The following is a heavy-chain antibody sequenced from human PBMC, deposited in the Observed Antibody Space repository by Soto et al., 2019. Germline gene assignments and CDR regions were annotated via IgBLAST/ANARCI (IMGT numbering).Heavy chain of an antibody. Sequence: LVKVSCKASGFSFTGYYIHWLRQAPGQGLEWMGWINAHSGGTEYAQKFQSRVTLTRDTSIATAYLTLTSLTSDDTALYYCAKDSTRQLAYWLDPWGQATQVTVSS. D-gene: IGHD6-6*01. CDR1: GFSFTGYY. CDR2: INAHSGGT. V-gene: IGHV1-2*02. CDR3: AKDSTRQLAYWLDP. J-gene: IGHJ5*02.